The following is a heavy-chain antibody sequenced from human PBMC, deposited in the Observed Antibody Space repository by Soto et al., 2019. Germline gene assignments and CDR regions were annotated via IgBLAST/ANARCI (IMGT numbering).Heavy chain of an antibody. V-gene: IGHV5-51*01. Sequence: PGESLKISCEGSAYSFTSYWIGWVRQMPGKGLEYMGAVHPGNSETRYSPSFQGQVTISADKSISTAYIQWSSLKASDIAMYYCARGVDGYTWGAYWGQATQVTVSS. D-gene: IGHD5-12*01. CDR3: ARGVDGYTWGAY. CDR2: VHPGNSET. J-gene: IGHJ4*02. CDR1: AYSFTSYW.